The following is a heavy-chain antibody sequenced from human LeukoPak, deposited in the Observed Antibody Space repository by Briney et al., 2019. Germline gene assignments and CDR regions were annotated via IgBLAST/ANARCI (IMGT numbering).Heavy chain of an antibody. V-gene: IGHV1-69*04. J-gene: IGHJ4*02. CDR3: ARDYLTGSILFDY. D-gene: IGHD3-9*01. CDR1: GGTFSSYA. Sequence: SVKVSCKASGGTFSSYAISWVRQAPGQGLEWMGRIIPILGIANYAQKFQGRVTITADKSTSTAYMELSSLRSEDTAVYYCARDYLTGSILFDYWGQGTLVTVSS. CDR2: IIPILGIA.